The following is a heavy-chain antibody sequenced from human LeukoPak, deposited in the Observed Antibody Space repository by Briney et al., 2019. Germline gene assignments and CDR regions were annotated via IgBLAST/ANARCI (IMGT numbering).Heavy chain of an antibody. CDR3: ARGGDSSGWYVNYYYMDV. CDR1: GYSISSSYY. J-gene: IGHJ6*03. D-gene: IGHD6-19*01. CDR2: IYYSGST. V-gene: IGHV4-61*01. Sequence: RASETLSLTCTVSGYSISSSYYWSWIRQPPGKGLEWIGYIYYSGSTNYNPSLKSRVTISVDTSKNQFSLKLSSVTAADTAVYYCARGGDSSGWYVNYYYMDVWGKGTTVTISS.